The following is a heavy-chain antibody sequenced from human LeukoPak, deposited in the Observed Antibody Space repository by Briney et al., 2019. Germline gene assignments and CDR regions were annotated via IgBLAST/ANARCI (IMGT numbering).Heavy chain of an antibody. V-gene: IGHV3-21*01. D-gene: IGHD3-10*01. CDR1: GFTFSSYS. CDR3: ASYERITMVRGVIPPPGNWFDP. J-gene: IGHJ5*02. CDR2: ISSSSSYI. Sequence: PGGSLRLSCAASGFTFSSYSMNWVRQAPGKGLEWVSSISSSSSYIYYADSVKGRFTISRDNAKNSLYLPMNSLRAEDTAVYYCASYERITMVRGVIPPPGNWFDPWGQGTLVTVSS.